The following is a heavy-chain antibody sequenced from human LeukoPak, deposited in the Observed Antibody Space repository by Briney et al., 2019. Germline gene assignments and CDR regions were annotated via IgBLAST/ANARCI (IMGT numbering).Heavy chain of an antibody. CDR3: AKEDPGATFDY. V-gene: IGHV3-23*01. CDR2: ISSSGGTT. CDR1: GFTFSSYA. Sequence: GSLRLSCAASGFTFSSYAMNWVRQAPGKGLEWVSGISSSGGTTYYADSVKGRFTISRDNSKNTLYLQMNSLRGEDTAVYYCAKEDPGATFDYWGQGTLVTVSS. J-gene: IGHJ4*02. D-gene: IGHD1-26*01.